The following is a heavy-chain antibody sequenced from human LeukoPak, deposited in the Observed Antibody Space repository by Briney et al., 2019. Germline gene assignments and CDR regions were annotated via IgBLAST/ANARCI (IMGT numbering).Heavy chain of an antibody. CDR1: GGSFSGYY. D-gene: IGHD1-26*01. CDR2: INHSGST. V-gene: IGHV4-34*01. CDR3: ARGSIVGAYFEF. J-gene: IGHJ4*02. Sequence: SEALPLTCAVYGGSFSGYYWSWIRQPPGKGLEWIGEINHSGSTNYNPSLKSRVTILVDTSKNQFSLKLSSVTAADTAVYYCARGSIVGAYFEFWGQGTLVTVSS.